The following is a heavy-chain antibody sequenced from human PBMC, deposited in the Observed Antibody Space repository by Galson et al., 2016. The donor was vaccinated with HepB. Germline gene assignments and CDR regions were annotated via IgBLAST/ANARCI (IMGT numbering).Heavy chain of an antibody. J-gene: IGHJ4*01. Sequence: SETLSLTCTVSGDSINSVGYHWAWVRQPPGQGLEWIAAFYYTGTTYYNPSLQSRVAISVDTSNNQFSLNLSSVIATDTAVYYCARHPERHFDWSGDYFDYWGHGTPVTVSS. CDR1: GDSINSVGYH. CDR2: FYYTGTT. D-gene: IGHD3-9*01. CDR3: ARHPERHFDWSGDYFDY. V-gene: IGHV4-39*01.